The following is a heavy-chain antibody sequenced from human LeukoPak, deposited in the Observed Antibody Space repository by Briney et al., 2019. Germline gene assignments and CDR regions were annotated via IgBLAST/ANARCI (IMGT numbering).Heavy chain of an antibody. CDR1: GFTFSSYA. D-gene: IGHD6-13*01. J-gene: IGHJ6*02. Sequence: PGGSLRLSCAASGFTFSSYAMSWVRQAPGKGLEWVSAISGSGGSTYYADSVKGRFTISRDNSKNTLYLQMNSLRAEDTAVYYCAKRTSESSSWENDYYYGMDAWRQGTTVTVCS. CDR2: ISGSGGST. CDR3: AKRTSESSSWENDYYYGMDA. V-gene: IGHV3-23*01.